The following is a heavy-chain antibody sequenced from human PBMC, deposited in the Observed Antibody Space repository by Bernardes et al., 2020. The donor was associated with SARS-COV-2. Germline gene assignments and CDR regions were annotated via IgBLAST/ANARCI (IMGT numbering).Heavy chain of an antibody. CDR1: GFTFRNCA. CDR2: IWYDGRTK. CDR3: ARRFCTASGCSANFYGLGV. D-gene: IGHD2-8*02. J-gene: IGHJ6*02. V-gene: IGHV3-33*01. Sequence: GGSLRLSCAASGFTFRNCAISWVRQAPGKGPECVAVIWYDGRTKYYTDSVKGRFTISRDNSKNMLYLQMNGLREEDTAIYYCARRFCTASGCSANFYGLGVWGLGTTVIVSS.